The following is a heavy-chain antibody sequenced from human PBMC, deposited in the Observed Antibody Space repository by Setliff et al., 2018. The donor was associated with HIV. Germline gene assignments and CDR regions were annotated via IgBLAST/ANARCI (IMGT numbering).Heavy chain of an antibody. CDR1: GYTFNNYG. Sequence: ASVKVSCKASGYTFNNYGISWVRQAPGQGLEWMGWINTHSGYTNYAQNVQGRVTVTMDTSMSTAYMELRSLKSGDTAVYYCARGKTWLRFLDYWGQGTLVTVSS. J-gene: IGHJ4*02. CDR2: INTHSGYT. D-gene: IGHD5-12*01. CDR3: ARGKTWLRFLDY. V-gene: IGHV1-18*01.